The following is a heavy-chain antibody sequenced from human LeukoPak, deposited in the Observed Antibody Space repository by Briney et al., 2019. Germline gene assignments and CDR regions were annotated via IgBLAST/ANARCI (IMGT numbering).Heavy chain of an antibody. V-gene: IGHV1-2*02. CDR2: INPNSGGT. CDR1: GYTFTGYY. Sequence: ASVEVSCKASGYTFTGYYMHWVRQAPGQGLEWMGWINPNSGGTNYAQKFQGRVTMTRDTSISTAYMELSRLRSDDTAVYYCARDWGDCSSTSCYMSDYWGQGTLVTVSS. CDR3: ARDWGDCSSTSCYMSDY. D-gene: IGHD2-2*02. J-gene: IGHJ4*02.